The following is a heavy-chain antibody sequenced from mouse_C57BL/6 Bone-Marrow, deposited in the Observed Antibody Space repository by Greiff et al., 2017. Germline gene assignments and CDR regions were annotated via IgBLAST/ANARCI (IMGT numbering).Heavy chain of an antibody. CDR2: ISYDGSN. V-gene: IGHV3-6*01. J-gene: IGHJ1*03. Sequence: EVQLVESGPGLVKPSQSLSLTCSVTGYSITSGYYWTWIRPFPGNLLSWTGFISYDGSNYYNPSLKSRLYITRDTSKNQFFLQLNSVTTEDTATYYCAREEFYWYLDVWGTGTTVTVAS. CDR3: AREEFYWYLDV. CDR1: GYSITSGYY.